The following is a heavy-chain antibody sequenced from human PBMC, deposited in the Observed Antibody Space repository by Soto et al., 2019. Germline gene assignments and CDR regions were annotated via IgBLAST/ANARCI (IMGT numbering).Heavy chain of an antibody. CDR2: IIPIFGTT. CDR3: ARGGVVVDLHVKYDYGLDA. CDR1: GGTFSSYV. Sequence: QVELVQSGAEVKKPGSSVKVSCKASGGTFSSYVINWVRQAPGEGLEWMGGIIPIFGTTNYAQKFQGRATITADESTRTAYMDLSGPRSEDTAVYYCARGGVVVDLHVKYDYGLDAWGQGTTVTVSS. J-gene: IGHJ6*02. D-gene: IGHD2-15*01. V-gene: IGHV1-69*12.